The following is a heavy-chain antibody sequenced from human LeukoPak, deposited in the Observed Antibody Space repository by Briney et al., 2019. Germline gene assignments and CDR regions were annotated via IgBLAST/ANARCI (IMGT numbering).Heavy chain of an antibody. D-gene: IGHD1-14*01. CDR2: IYYSGST. CDR1: RGSISSYY. Sequence: SETLSLTCTVSRGSISSYYWSWIRQPPGKGLEWIGYIYYSGSTNYNPSLKSRVTISVDTSKNQFSLKLSSVTAADTAVYYCARENPSGGSFDIWGQGTMVTVSS. CDR3: ARENPSGGSFDI. V-gene: IGHV4-59*01. J-gene: IGHJ3*02.